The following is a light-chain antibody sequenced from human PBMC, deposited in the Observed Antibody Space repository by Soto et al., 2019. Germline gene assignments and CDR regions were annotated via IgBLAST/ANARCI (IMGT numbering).Light chain of an antibody. J-gene: IGLJ2*01. Sequence: QSVLTQPASVSGSPGQSITISCTGTSSDVGGYNYVSWYQQHPGKAPKLMIYEDSKRPSGVSNRFSGSKSGNTASLTISALQAEDEADYYCCSFVRSNALVFGGGTKLTVL. CDR1: SSDVGGYNY. CDR2: EDS. V-gene: IGLV2-23*01. CDR3: CSFVRSNALV.